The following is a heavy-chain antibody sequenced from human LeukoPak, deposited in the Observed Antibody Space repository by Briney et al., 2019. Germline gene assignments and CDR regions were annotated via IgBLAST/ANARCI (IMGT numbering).Heavy chain of an antibody. CDR3: ANHYFYASGNYYDH. D-gene: IGHD3-10*01. V-gene: IGHV3-11*03. CDR2: ISTTSGFT. Sequence: KPGGSLRLSCAASGFIFSDYYMSWIRQAPGKGLEWISYISTTSGFTKYADPVKGRFTISRDNSRNTLYLQMNSVRGEDPAVYYCANHYFYASGNYYDHWGQGTLVTVSS. J-gene: IGHJ4*02. CDR1: GFIFSDYY.